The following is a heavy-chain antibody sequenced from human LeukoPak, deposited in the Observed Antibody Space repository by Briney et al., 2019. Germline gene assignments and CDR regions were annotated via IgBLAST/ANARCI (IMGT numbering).Heavy chain of an antibody. CDR1: GGSVSSYY. CDR2: IYSSGST. J-gene: IGHJ5*02. V-gene: IGHV4-59*02. Sequence: PSETLSLTCTVSGGSVSSYYWTWIRQPPGKGLEWIGYIYSSGSTNYNPSLKSRVTMSVDTSKNQFSLKLSSVTAADTAVYYCARVEVVVITHWFDPWGQGTLVTVSS. D-gene: IGHD3-22*01. CDR3: ARVEVVVITHWFDP.